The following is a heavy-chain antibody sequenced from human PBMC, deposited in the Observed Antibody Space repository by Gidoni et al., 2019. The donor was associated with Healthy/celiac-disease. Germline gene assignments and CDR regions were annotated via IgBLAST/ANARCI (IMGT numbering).Heavy chain of an antibody. CDR3: ARVPVLRFLAFDS. D-gene: IGHD3-3*01. CDR2: IYSSGST. V-gene: IGHV4-39*01. CDR1: GGSISSSSDY. Sequence: QLQLQESGPGRVKPSETRPRTCTVSGGSISSSSDYWGWIRPPPGKWLEWIGSIYSSGSTYSNPSLKSRVPISLDTSKPPFSLTLSSVTADDTALYYCARVPVLRFLAFDSWGQGTLVTVSS. J-gene: IGHJ4*02.